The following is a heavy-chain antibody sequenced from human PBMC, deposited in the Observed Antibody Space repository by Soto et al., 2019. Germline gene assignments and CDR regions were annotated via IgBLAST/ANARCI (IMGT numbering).Heavy chain of an antibody. J-gene: IGHJ4*02. V-gene: IGHV4-59*11. CDR1: GGSISGHY. CDR2: IFYTGST. CDR3: ARVGSSGWSPDY. D-gene: IGHD6-19*01. Sequence: SETLSLTCTVSGGSISGHYWIWIRQSPGKGLEWIGHIFYTGSTNYNPSLKSRVTLSADTSKNQFSLRLTSVTAADTAVYYCARVGSSGWSPDYWGQGTLVTVSS.